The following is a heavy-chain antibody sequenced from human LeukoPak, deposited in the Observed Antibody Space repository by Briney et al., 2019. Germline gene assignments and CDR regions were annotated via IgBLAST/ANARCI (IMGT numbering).Heavy chain of an antibody. Sequence: SVKVSCKASGGTFSSYAISWVRQAPGQGLEWMGGIIPIFGTANYAQKFQGRVTITADESTSTAYMELSSPRSEDTAVYYCARDSRYNWNDGWFDPWGQGTLVTVSS. CDR3: ARDSRYNWNDGWFDP. CDR2: IIPIFGTA. D-gene: IGHD1-1*01. CDR1: GGTFSSYA. J-gene: IGHJ5*02. V-gene: IGHV1-69*13.